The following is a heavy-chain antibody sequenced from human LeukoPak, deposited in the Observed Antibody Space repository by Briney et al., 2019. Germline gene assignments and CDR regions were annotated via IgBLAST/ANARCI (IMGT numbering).Heavy chain of an antibody. V-gene: IGHV3-30*18. CDR2: ISYDGSNK. CDR1: GFTFSSYG. CDR3: AKIMDGIQLWLPLFDY. D-gene: IGHD5-18*01. Sequence: GGSLRLSCAASGFTFSSYGMHWVRQAPGKGLEWVAVISYDGSNKYYADSVKGRFTISRDNSKNTLYLQMNSLRAEDTAVYYCAKIMDGIQLWLPLFDYWGQGTLVTVSS. J-gene: IGHJ4*02.